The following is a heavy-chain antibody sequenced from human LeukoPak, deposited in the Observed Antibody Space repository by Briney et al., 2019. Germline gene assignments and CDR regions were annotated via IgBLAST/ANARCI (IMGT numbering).Heavy chain of an antibody. Sequence: PGGSLRLSCAGSGFTFSSYAMSWVRQAPGKGLEWVAFIRYDGSNKYYADSVKGRFTISRDNSKNTLYLQMNSLRAEDTAVYYCAKKGIAAALKDYWGQGTLVTVSS. CDR2: IRYDGSNK. CDR1: GFTFSSYA. D-gene: IGHD6-13*01. V-gene: IGHV3-30*02. J-gene: IGHJ4*02. CDR3: AKKGIAAALKDY.